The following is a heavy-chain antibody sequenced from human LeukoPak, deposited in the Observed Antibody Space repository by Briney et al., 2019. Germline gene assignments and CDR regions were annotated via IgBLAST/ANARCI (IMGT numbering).Heavy chain of an antibody. D-gene: IGHD3-3*01. J-gene: IGHJ6*03. CDR1: GGSISSSSYY. Sequence: PSETLSLTCTVSGGSISSSSYYWGWIRQPPGKGLEWIGSIYYSGSTYYNPSLKSRVTISVDTAKNQFSLKLSSVTDADAAVYYCARDGSLYYDFWSGYSRSGYYYYYYMDVWGKGTTVTVSS. CDR2: IYYSGST. V-gene: IGHV4-39*07. CDR3: ARDGSLYYDFWSGYSRSGYYYYYYMDV.